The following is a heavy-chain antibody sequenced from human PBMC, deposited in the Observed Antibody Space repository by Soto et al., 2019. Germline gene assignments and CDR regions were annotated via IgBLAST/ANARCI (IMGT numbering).Heavy chain of an antibody. CDR1: GFTFSSYG. J-gene: IGHJ5*02. CDR2: IWYDGSNK. CDR3: ARVGIATAKSFSWFDP. V-gene: IGHV3-33*01. D-gene: IGHD6-25*01. Sequence: GGSLRLSCAASGFTFSSYGMHWVRQVPGKGLEWVAVIWYDGSNKCYADSVKGRFTISRDNSKNTLYLQMNSLRAEDTAVYYCARVGIATAKSFSWFDPWGQGTLVTSPQ.